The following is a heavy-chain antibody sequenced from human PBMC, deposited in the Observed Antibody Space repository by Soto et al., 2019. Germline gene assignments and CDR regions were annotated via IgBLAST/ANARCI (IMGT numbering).Heavy chain of an antibody. Sequence: EVQLLESGGGLVQPGGSLRLSCAASGFTFSSYAMSWVRQAPGKGLEWVSAISGSGGSTYYADSVKGRFTISRDNSKNTVYPQMNHLRAEDNAVYYCAKAYCSCGSCYSVGGLYYFDYWGQGTLVTVSS. D-gene: IGHD2-15*01. CDR3: AKAYCSCGSCYSVGGLYYFDY. CDR2: ISGSGGST. V-gene: IGHV3-23*01. CDR1: GFTFSSYA. J-gene: IGHJ4*02.